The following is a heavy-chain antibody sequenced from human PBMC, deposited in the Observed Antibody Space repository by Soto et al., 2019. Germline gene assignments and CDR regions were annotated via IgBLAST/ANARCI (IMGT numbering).Heavy chain of an antibody. Sequence: QVQLVQSGAEVKKPGASVKVSCKTSGYTFTSYYVHWVRQAPGQGLEWMGVINPSGGGTRYAQNFQGRVSMTRDTSTSTVYMELSSLTSEDTAVYSCARDLRTTVTTGPVGAAYYYGMDVWGQGTTVTVSS. CDR3: ARDLRTTVTTGPVGAAYYYGMDV. CDR2: INPSGGGT. D-gene: IGHD4-17*01. V-gene: IGHV1-46*01. J-gene: IGHJ6*02. CDR1: GYTFTSYY.